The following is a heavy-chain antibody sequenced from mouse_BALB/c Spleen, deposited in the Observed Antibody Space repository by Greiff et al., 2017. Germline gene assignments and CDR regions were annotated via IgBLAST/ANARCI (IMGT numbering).Heavy chain of an antibody. CDR3: ATEYFDY. V-gene: IGHV14-3*02. Sequence: VQLQQSGAELVKPGASVKLSCTASGFNFNDSYMHWVKQRPEQGLEWIGRIDPANGNTKYDPKFQGKATITADTSSNTAYLQLSSLTSEDTAVYYGATEYFDYWGQGTTLTVSS. CDR1: GFNFNDSY. J-gene: IGHJ2*01. CDR2: IDPANGNT.